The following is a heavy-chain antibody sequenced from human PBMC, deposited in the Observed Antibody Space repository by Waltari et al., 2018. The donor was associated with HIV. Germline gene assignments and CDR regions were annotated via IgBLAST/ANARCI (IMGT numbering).Heavy chain of an antibody. Sequence: VQPGGSLRLSCAASGFTFSSYWTHWVRQAPGKGLVWVSRINSDGSSTSYADSVKGRFTISRDNAKNTLYLQMNSLRAEDTAVYYCARAGRDGKLPPDYWGQGTLVTVSS. D-gene: IGHD1-7*01. V-gene: IGHV3-74*01. CDR3: ARAGRDGKLPPDY. J-gene: IGHJ4*02. CDR1: GFTFSSYW. CDR2: INSDGSST.